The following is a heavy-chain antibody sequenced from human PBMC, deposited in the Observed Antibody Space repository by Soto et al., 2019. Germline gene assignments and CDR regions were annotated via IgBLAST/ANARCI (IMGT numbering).Heavy chain of an antibody. CDR2: IIPIFGTA. Sequence: ASVKVSCKASGGTFSSYAISWVRQAPGQGLEWMGGIIPIFGTANYAQKFQGRVTITADESTSTAYMELSSLRSEDTAVYYCASGAYYDSSGYRWFDPWGQGTLVTVSS. J-gene: IGHJ5*02. V-gene: IGHV1-69*13. CDR3: ASGAYYDSSGYRWFDP. D-gene: IGHD3-22*01. CDR1: GGTFSSYA.